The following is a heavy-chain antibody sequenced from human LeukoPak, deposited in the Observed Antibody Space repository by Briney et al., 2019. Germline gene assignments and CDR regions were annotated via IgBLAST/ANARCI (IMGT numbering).Heavy chain of an antibody. J-gene: IGHJ4*02. CDR1: RHTVTVYY. CDR2: ITLNSGDT. CDR3: AREGKLGLND. D-gene: IGHD7-27*01. Sequence: ASVKVSCKASRHTVTVYYIHWVRQAPGHGLEWMGWITLNSGDTKYAQKFQGRVTMTSDTSITTAYMELSRLKFDDPAMYSCAREGKLGLNDWGQGTLVTVSS. V-gene: IGHV1-2*02.